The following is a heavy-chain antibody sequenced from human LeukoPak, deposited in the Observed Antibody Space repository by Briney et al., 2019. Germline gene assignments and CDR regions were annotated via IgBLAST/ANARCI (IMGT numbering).Heavy chain of an antibody. J-gene: IGHJ5*02. D-gene: IGHD1-26*01. CDR2: ISYDGSNK. Sequence: GGSLRLSCAASGFTFSSYAMHWVRQAPGKGLEWVAVISYDGSNKYYADSVKGRFTISRDNSKNTLYLQMNSLRAEDTAVYYCARVVGATTGWFDPWGQGTLVTVSS. V-gene: IGHV3-30*04. CDR1: GFTFSSYA. CDR3: ARVVGATTGWFDP.